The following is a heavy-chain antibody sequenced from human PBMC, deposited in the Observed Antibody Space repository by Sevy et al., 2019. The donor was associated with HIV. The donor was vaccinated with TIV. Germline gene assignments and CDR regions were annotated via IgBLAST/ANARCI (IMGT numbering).Heavy chain of an antibody. Sequence: GESLKISCKGSGYSFTSYWIGWVRQMPGKGLEWMGIIYPGDSETRYRPSFQGQVTISADKSISTAYLQWSSLKASDTAMYYCARTYYYGSGSPRVGYYYYMDVWGKGTTVTVSS. CDR3: ARTYYYGSGSPRVGYYYYMDV. V-gene: IGHV5-51*01. D-gene: IGHD3-10*01. CDR2: IYPGDSET. CDR1: GYSFTSYW. J-gene: IGHJ6*03.